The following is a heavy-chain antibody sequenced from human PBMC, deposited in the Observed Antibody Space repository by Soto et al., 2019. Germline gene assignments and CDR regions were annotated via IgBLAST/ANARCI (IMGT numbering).Heavy chain of an antibody. J-gene: IGHJ3*02. D-gene: IGHD1-26*01. CDR3: AREGASIVGATGAFDI. Sequence: QEQLVQSGSEVRRPGSSVRVSCTASGGTFSTYPIHWVRQAPGQGLEWMGGFIPMFGTANFAQKFQGRVTLTADKSTSTDYMELSSLKSEDTAFYYCAREGASIVGATGAFDIGGQGTLVSVSS. V-gene: IGHV1-69*06. CDR2: FIPMFGTA. CDR1: GGTFSTYP.